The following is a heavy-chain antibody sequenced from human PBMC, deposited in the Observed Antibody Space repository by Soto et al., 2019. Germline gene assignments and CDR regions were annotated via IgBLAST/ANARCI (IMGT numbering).Heavy chain of an antibody. D-gene: IGHD2-21*02. V-gene: IGHV3-30-3*01. J-gene: IGHJ3*02. Sequence: GGSLRLSCAASGFTFSSYAMHWVRQAPGKGLEWVAVISYDGSNKYYADSVKGRFTISRDNSKNTLYLQMNSLRAEDTAVYYCARDQSVVVTATPLDAFDIWGQGTMVTVSS. CDR3: ARDQSVVVTATPLDAFDI. CDR2: ISYDGSNK. CDR1: GFTFSSYA.